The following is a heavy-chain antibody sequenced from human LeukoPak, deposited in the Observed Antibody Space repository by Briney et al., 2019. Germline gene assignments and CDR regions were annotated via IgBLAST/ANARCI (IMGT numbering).Heavy chain of an antibody. D-gene: IGHD6-19*01. J-gene: IGHJ3*02. CDR1: GFTFSSYS. Sequence: GGSLRLSCAASGFTFSSYSMNWVRQAPGKGLEWVSSISSSSSYIYYADSVKGRFTISRDNAKNSLYLQMNSLRAEDTAVYYCARACIAVAGDAFDIWGQGTMVTVSS. CDR2: ISSSSSYI. V-gene: IGHV3-21*01. CDR3: ARACIAVAGDAFDI.